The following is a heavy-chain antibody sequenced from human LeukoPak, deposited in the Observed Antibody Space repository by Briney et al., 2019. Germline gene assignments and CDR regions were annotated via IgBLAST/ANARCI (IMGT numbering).Heavy chain of an antibody. V-gene: IGHV4-59*01. D-gene: IGHD4-17*01. J-gene: IGHJ3*02. CDR2: IYYSGGT. Sequence: TSETLSLTCTVSGGSISSYYWSWIRQPPGKGLEWIGYIYYSGGTNYNPSLKSRVTISVDTSKNQFSLKLSSVTAADTAVYYCARTYGDDAFDIWGQGTMVTVSS. CDR1: GGSISSYY. CDR3: ARTYGDDAFDI.